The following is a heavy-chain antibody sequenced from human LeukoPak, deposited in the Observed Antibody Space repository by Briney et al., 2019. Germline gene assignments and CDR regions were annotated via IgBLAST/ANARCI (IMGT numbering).Heavy chain of an antibody. CDR1: GFPFNAYW. V-gene: IGHV3-7*03. CDR3: ARSLPYGTTWYGRSDF. J-gene: IGHJ4*02. CDR2: IRQDGDTK. Sequence: GGSLRLSCAASGFPFNAYWMTWVRQAPGKGLEWVANIRQDGDTKYYVDSVKGRFTISRDNAMNSLYLQMNSLRAEDTAFYYCARSLPYGTTWYGRSDFWGQGTLVTVSS. D-gene: IGHD6-13*01.